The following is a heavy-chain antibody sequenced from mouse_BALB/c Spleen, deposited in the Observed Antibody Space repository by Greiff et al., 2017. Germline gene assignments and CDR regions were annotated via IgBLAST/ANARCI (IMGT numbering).Heavy chain of an antibody. CDR3: ARSGYDPDGIFAY. D-gene: IGHD2-10*02. J-gene: IGHJ3*01. V-gene: IGHV1-7*01. Sequence: QVQLQQSGAELAKPGASVKMSCKASGYTFTSYWMHWVKQRPGQGLEWIGYINPSTGYTEYNQKFKDKATLTADKSSSTAYMQLSSLTSEDSAVYYCARSGYDPDGIFAYWGQGTLVTVSA. CDR1: GYTFTSYW. CDR2: INPSTGYT.